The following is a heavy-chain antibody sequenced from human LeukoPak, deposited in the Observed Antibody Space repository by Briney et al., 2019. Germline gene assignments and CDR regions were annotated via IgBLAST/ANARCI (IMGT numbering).Heavy chain of an antibody. CDR1: GFTFSSYW. D-gene: IGHD3-22*01. Sequence: GGSLRLSCAASGFTFSSYWMSWVRQAPGKGLEWVANIKQDGSEKYYVDSVKGRFTISRDNAKNSLYLQMNSLRAEDTAVYYCARVPCYYDSSGYFPFDYWGQGTLVTVSS. CDR3: ARVPCYYDSSGYFPFDY. CDR2: IKQDGSEK. J-gene: IGHJ4*02. V-gene: IGHV3-7*01.